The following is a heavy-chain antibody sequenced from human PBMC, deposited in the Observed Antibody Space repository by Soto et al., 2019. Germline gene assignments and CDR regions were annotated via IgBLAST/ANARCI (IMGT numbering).Heavy chain of an antibody. CDR2: TYYSGKT. J-gene: IGHJ4*02. CDR3: ARSYLGGNFDS. Sequence: PSETLSLTCIVSGDSMTNEYWAWIRRPPGKGLEWIGYTYYSGKTDYNPSLQSRVSISIDTSRKQFSPNLSSVTAADTAMYSCARSYLGGNFDSWGQGTLVTVPS. V-gene: IGHV4-59*01. CDR1: GDSMTNEY. D-gene: IGHD2-15*01.